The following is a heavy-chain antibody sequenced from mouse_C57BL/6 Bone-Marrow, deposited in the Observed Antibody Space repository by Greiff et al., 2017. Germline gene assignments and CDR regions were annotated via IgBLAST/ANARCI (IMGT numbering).Heavy chain of an antibody. D-gene: IGHD2-1*01. CDR1: GYTFTSYG. Sequence: VQLVESGAELARPGASVKLSCKASGYTFTSYGISWVKQRTGQGLEWIGEIYPRSGNTYYNEKFKGKATLTADKSSSTAYMELRSLTSEDSAVYFCARWIYYGNWVCDYWGQGTTLTVSS. V-gene: IGHV1-81*01. CDR3: ARWIYYGNWVCDY. J-gene: IGHJ2*01. CDR2: IYPRSGNT.